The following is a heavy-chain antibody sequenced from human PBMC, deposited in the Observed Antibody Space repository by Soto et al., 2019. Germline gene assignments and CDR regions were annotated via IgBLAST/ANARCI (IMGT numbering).Heavy chain of an antibody. V-gene: IGHV3-33*01. CDR1: GFTFSSYG. Sequence: GGSLRLSCAASGFTFSSYGMHWVRQAPGKGLEWVAVIWYDGSNKYYADSVKGRFTISRDNSKNTLYLQMNSLRAEDTAVYYCARDGIAAAGSPLDYWGQGTLVTVSS. CDR3: ARDGIAAAGSPLDY. CDR2: IWYDGSNK. D-gene: IGHD6-13*01. J-gene: IGHJ4*02.